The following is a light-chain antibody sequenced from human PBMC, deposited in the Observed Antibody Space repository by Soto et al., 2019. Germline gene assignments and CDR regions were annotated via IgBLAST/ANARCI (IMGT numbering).Light chain of an antibody. CDR1: PSDFASHNS. J-gene: IGLJ1*01. CDR2: EVN. Sequence: QSVLTQPPSVSGSPGQSVTISCTGSPSDFASHNSVSWYQQAPGTAPKLLIYEVNNRPSGVPDRFSESKSGNTAFLTISGLQPEDEADYYCSSYLAAITSHVFGTGTKVTVL. V-gene: IGLV2-18*02. CDR3: SSYLAAITSHV.